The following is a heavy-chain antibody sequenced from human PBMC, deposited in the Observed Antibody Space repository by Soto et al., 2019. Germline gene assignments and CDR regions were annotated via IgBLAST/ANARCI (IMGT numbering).Heavy chain of an antibody. V-gene: IGHV1-8*01. CDR1: GYTFTSYE. Sequence: SVKVACKASGYTFTSYEINWGRQATGQGLEWMGWMNPNSGNTGYAQKFQGRVTMTRNTSIITAYMELSSLRSEDPAVYYCTATHWYFDLWGRGTLVTVSS. J-gene: IGHJ2*01. CDR2: MNPNSGNT. D-gene: IGHD2-15*01. CDR3: TATHWYFDL.